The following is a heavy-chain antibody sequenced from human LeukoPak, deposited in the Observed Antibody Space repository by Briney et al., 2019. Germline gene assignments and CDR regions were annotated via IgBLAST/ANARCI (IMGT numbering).Heavy chain of an antibody. D-gene: IGHD3-3*01. Sequence: ASVKVSCKASGYTFTSYGISWVRQAPGQGLEWMGWISAYNGNTNYAQKLQGRVTMTTDTSTSTAYMELSRLRSDDTAVYYCARGARAILRFLEWLLFWGQGTLVTVSS. CDR3: ARGARAILRFLEWLLF. CDR1: GYTFTSYG. J-gene: IGHJ4*02. V-gene: IGHV1-18*01. CDR2: ISAYNGNT.